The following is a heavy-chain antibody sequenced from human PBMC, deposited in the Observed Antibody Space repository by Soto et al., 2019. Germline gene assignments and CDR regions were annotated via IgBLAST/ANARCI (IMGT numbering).Heavy chain of an antibody. V-gene: IGHV4-59*08. CDR2: IYYSGST. D-gene: IGHD3-16*01. J-gene: IGHJ4*01. CDR1: GGSISSYY. CDR3: ARRWGDYFAY. Sequence: SETLSLTCTVSGGSISSYYWSWIRQPPGKGLEWIGYIYYSGSTNYNPSLKSRVTISVDTSKNQFSLKLSLKLSSVTAADTAVYYCARRWGDYFAYSGQGTLVTGSS.